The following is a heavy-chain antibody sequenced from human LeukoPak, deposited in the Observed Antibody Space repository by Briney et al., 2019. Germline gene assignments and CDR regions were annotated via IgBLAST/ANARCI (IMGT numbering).Heavy chain of an antibody. Sequence: GGPLTLSCAPSGXTFSFYSVKWVRQAPGRGVEWFSYISLRGDPIDGPGSGRGRYTNSRDAAANSLYLQMNSLRDEDTAVYYCARILGLTLDYWGEGTLVTVSS. D-gene: IGHD1-14*01. CDR1: GXTFSFYS. J-gene: IGHJ4*02. V-gene: IGHV3-48*02. CDR2: ISLRGDPI. CDR3: ARILGLTLDY.